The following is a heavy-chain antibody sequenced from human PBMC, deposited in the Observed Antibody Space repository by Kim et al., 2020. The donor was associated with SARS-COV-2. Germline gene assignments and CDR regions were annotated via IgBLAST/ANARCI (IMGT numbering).Heavy chain of an antibody. CDR3: VKVRALKNLWPENSFDD. J-gene: IGHJ4*02. D-gene: IGHD3-10*01. Sequence: GGSLRLSCSASGFTLSNYAMYWVRQAPGKGLEYVSAISSNGGSTDYADSVKGRFTISRDNSKNTLFLQMSSLRVEDTAVYYCVKVRALKNLWPENSFDDWGQGTLVTVSS. CDR1: GFTLSNYA. V-gene: IGHV3-64D*09. CDR2: ISSNGGST.